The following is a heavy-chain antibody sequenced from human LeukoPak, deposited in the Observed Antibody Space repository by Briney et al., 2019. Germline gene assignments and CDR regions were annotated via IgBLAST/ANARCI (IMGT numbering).Heavy chain of an antibody. CDR2: INPSGGST. CDR3: ARWTTTYLDY. J-gene: IGHJ4*02. Sequence: VASVKVSCKASGYTFTSYYIHWVRQAPGQGLEWMGIINPSGGSTNYAQKFQGRVTMTRDTSTSTVYMELSSLRSEDSAVYYCARWTTTYLDYWGQGTLVTVSS. D-gene: IGHD4-11*01. V-gene: IGHV1-46*01. CDR1: GYTFTSYY.